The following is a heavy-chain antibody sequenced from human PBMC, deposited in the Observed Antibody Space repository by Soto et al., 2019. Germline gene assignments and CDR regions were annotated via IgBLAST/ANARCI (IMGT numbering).Heavy chain of an antibody. V-gene: IGHV3-7*01. D-gene: IGHD4-17*01. CDR2: IRQEGSEK. CDR3: AREGYGYYMDV. Sequence: GGSLRLSCAGSGFTFSSYWMSWVRQAPGKGLEWVANIRQEGSEKHYVDSVKGRFTISRDNAKNSLYLQMNSLRAEDTAVYYCAREGYGYYMDVWGRGTTVTVSS. J-gene: IGHJ6*03. CDR1: GFTFSSYW.